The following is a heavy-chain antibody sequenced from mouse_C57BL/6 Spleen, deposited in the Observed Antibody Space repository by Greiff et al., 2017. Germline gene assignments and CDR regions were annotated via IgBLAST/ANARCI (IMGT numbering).Heavy chain of an antibody. CDR1: GFALTSYG. J-gene: IGHJ1*03. V-gene: IGHV2-2*01. CDR2: IWSGGST. CDR3: ARKDCGWYVDG. Sequence: QVQLQQSGPGLVQPSQSLSISCTVSGFALTSYGVHWVRQSPGTGLEWLGVIWSGGSTDYNAAFISRLSTSKDNSKSQVFFKMNSLQAYDTAIYYCARKDCGWYVDGWGTGTTVT.